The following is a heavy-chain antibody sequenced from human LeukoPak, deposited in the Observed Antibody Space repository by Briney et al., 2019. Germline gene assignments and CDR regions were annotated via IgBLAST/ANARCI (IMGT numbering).Heavy chain of an antibody. D-gene: IGHD1-26*01. Sequence: SETLSLTCTVSGGSISSGGYYWSWIRQPPGKGLEWIGEINHSGSTNYNPSLKSRVTISVDTSKNQFSLKLSSVTAADTAVYYCARPPKYSGSYNRAFDIWGQGTMVTVSS. J-gene: IGHJ3*02. V-gene: IGHV4-39*07. CDR3: ARPPKYSGSYNRAFDI. CDR2: INHSGST. CDR1: GGSISSGGYY.